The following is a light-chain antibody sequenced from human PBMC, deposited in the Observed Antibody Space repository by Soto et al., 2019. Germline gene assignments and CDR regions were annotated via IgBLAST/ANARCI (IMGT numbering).Light chain of an antibody. CDR1: QSVSSN. CDR3: QQYTNWPPSYT. CDR2: GAS. V-gene: IGKV3-15*01. Sequence: EIVMTQSPATLSVSPGERATLSCRASQSVSSNLAWYQQKPGQAPRLLISGASTRATGIPARFSGSGSGTEFTLTIRNLQSEDFAVYYCQQYTNWPPSYTFGQGTKLEIK. J-gene: IGKJ2*01.